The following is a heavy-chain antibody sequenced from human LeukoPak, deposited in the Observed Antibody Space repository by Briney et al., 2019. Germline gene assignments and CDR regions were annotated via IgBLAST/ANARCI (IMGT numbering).Heavy chain of an antibody. CDR3: AKDLGDSSGYYYGFDY. CDR1: GFTFSNYA. J-gene: IGHJ4*02. D-gene: IGHD3-22*01. Sequence: PGGSLRLSCAASGFTFSNYAISWVRQAPGKGLEWVSTIIGSGGSTYYADSVKGRFTISRDNSKSTLYLQMNSLRAEDTAVYYCAKDLGDSSGYYYGFDYWGQGTLVTVSS. CDR2: IIGSGGST. V-gene: IGHV3-23*01.